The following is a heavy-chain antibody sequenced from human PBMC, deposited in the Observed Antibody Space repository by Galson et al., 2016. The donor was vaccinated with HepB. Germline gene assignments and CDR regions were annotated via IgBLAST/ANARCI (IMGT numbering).Heavy chain of an antibody. CDR3: ARRLTIFGVVLADYGMDV. CDR2: IDPSDSYT. Sequence: QSGAEVTKPGESLKISCKASGFSFTTYWISWVRQMPGKGLEWLGRIDPSDSYTTYSPSFQGHVTISVDKSISTAYLQWSSLKASDTAMYYCARRLTIFGVVLADYGMDVWGQGTTVTVSS. J-gene: IGHJ6*02. CDR1: GFSFTTYW. D-gene: IGHD3-3*01. V-gene: IGHV5-10-1*01.